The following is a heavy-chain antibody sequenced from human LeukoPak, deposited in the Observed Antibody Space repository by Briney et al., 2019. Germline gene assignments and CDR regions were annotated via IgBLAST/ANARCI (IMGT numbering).Heavy chain of an antibody. D-gene: IGHD3-3*01. J-gene: IGHJ4*02. CDR3: ARDMTDFWSGPNFDY. CDR1: GFTFSSYA. V-gene: IGHV3-23*01. CDR2: ISGSGGST. Sequence: PGGSLRLSCAASGFTFSSYAMSWVRQAPGKGLEWVSAISGSGGSTYYADSVKGRFTISRDNSKNTLYLQMNSLRAEDTAVYYCARDMTDFWSGPNFDYWGQGTLVTVSS.